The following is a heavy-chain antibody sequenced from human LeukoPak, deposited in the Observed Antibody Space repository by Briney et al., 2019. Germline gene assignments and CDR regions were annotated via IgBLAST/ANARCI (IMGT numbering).Heavy chain of an antibody. CDR3: ARAIGKSEGY. J-gene: IGHJ4*02. CDR1: GFTFSSYG. CDR2: IKQDGSEK. V-gene: IGHV3-7*01. D-gene: IGHD4-23*01. Sequence: GSLRLSCAASGFTFSSYGMHWVRQAPGKGLEWVANIKQDGSEKYYVDSVKGRFTISRDNAKSSLYLQMDSLRAEDTAVYYCARAIGKSEGYWGQGTLVTVSS.